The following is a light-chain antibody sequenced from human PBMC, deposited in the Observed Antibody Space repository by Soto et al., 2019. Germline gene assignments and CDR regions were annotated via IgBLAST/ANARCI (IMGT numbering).Light chain of an antibody. CDR1: QSVSSSY. J-gene: IGKJ1*01. CDR3: QQYGSSPWT. V-gene: IGKV3-20*01. CDR2: GAS. Sequence: EIVLTQSPGTLSLSPGERATLSCRASQSVSSSYLAWYQQKPGQAPSPLIYGASSRAIGIPDRFSGSGSGTDFTLTISRLEPEDVAVYYCQQYGSSPWTLGQGTKVEIK.